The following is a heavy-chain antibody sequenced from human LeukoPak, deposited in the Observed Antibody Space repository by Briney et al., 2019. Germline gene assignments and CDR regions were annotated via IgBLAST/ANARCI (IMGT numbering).Heavy chain of an antibody. CDR3: TTEAARDVVTMIVVVEIHFDI. J-gene: IGHJ3*02. V-gene: IGHV3-15*01. CDR2: IKSKTDGGTT. Sequence: PGGSLRLSCAASGFTFSNAWMSWVRQAPGKGLEWVGRIKSKTDGGTTDYAAPVKGRFTISRDDSKNTLYLQMDSLKTEDTAVYYCTTEAARDVVTMIVVVEIHFDIWGQGTMVTVSS. CDR1: GFTFSNAW. D-gene: IGHD3-22*01.